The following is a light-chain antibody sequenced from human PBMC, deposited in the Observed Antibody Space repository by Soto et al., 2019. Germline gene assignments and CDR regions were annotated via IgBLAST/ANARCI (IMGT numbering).Light chain of an antibody. J-gene: IGKJ4*01. Sequence: EIVLTQSPGTLSLSPGERATLSCRASQSVSSSYLAWYQQKPGQAPRLLIYGACSRATGIPDRFSGSGSGTDFTLTISRLEPEDFAVYYCQQYGSSSALTFGGGTKVDIK. CDR1: QSVSSSY. V-gene: IGKV3-20*01. CDR2: GAC. CDR3: QQYGSSSALT.